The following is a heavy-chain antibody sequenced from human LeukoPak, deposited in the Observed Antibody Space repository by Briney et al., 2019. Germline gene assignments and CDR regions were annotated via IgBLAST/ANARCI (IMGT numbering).Heavy chain of an antibody. CDR3: ARSEELSLYYFDY. Sequence: GESLKISCKGSGYSFTSYWIGWVRQMPGKGLEWMGIIHPGDSDTRYSPSFQGQVTISADKSISTAYLQWSSLKASDTAMYYCARSEELSLYYFDYWGQGTLVTVSS. V-gene: IGHV5-51*01. CDR2: IHPGDSDT. J-gene: IGHJ4*02. CDR1: GYSFTSYW. D-gene: IGHD3-16*02.